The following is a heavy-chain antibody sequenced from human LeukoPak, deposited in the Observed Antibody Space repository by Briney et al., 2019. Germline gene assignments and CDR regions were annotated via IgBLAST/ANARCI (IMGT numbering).Heavy chain of an antibody. CDR1: GFTFSSYA. V-gene: IGHV3-23*01. Sequence: GGSLRLSCAASGFTFSSYAISWVRQAPGKGLEWVSAISGSGGSTYYADSVKGRFTISRDNSKNTLYLQMNSLRAEDTAVYYCGLAPPIYDYGDYRWGQGTLVTVSS. CDR2: ISGSGGST. D-gene: IGHD4-17*01. CDR3: GLAPPIYDYGDYR. J-gene: IGHJ5*02.